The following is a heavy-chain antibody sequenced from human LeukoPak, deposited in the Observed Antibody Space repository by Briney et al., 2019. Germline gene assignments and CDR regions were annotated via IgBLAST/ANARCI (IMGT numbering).Heavy chain of an antibody. CDR3: AREGSGWGGGYYYMDV. V-gene: IGHV4-59*01. Sequence: SETLSLTCTVSGGSISSYYWSWIRQPPGKGLEWIGYIYYSGSTNYNPSLKSRVTISVDTSKNQLSLKLSSVTAADTAVYYCAREGSGWGGGYYYMDVWGKGTTVTVSS. D-gene: IGHD6-19*01. CDR2: IYYSGST. CDR1: GGSISSYY. J-gene: IGHJ6*03.